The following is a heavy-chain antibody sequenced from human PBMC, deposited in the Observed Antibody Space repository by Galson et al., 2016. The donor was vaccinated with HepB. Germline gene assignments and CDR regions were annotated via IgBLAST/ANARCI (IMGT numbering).Heavy chain of an antibody. J-gene: IGHJ3*02. CDR3: ATARIDCSTGSSSKSAFET. CDR1: GYSFSSYA. CDR2: INAGEGDT. D-gene: IGHD3/OR15-3a*01. Sequence: SVKVSCTASGYSFSSYAFHWVRQAPGKRLEWLGWINAGEGDTEYSQKFKGRVTFTSDTSATTVYMELSRLRQEDTAVYFCATARIDCSTGSSSKSAFETWGQGTRVTVSS. V-gene: IGHV1-3*01.